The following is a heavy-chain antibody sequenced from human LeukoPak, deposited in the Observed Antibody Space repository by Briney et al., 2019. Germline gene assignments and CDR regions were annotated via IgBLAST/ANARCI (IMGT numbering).Heavy chain of an antibody. CDR2: IGTAGDT. J-gene: IGHJ6*02. CDR3: ARGLWSNYGMDV. CDR1: GFTFSSYD. V-gene: IGHV3-13*01. D-gene: IGHD2-21*01. Sequence: GGSLRLSCAASGFTFSSYDVHWVRQATGKGLEWVSAIGTAGDTYYPGSVKGRFTISRENAKNSLYLQMNSLRAGDTAVYYCARGLWSNYGMDVWGQGTTVTVSS.